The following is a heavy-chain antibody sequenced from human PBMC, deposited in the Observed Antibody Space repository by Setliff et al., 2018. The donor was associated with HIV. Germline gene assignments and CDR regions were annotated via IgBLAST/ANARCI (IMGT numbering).Heavy chain of an antibody. D-gene: IGHD4-17*01. Sequence: PGGSLRLSCVASGFTFSNYAMNWVRQAPGKGLEWVSGITQTGDNTYYADSVKGRFVISRDNSKNTLYLQVSSLRADDSATYYCAKASSNYGGYYFDYWGQGTLVTVSS. CDR1: GFTFSNYA. CDR3: AKASSNYGGYYFDY. CDR2: ITQTGDNT. J-gene: IGHJ4*02. V-gene: IGHV3-23*01.